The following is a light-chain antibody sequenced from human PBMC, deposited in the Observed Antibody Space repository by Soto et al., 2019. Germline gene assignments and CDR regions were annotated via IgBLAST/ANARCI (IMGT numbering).Light chain of an antibody. V-gene: IGKV1-5*03. CDR1: QSISSW. CDR2: TAS. CDR3: QHYNTYSGT. Sequence: DIQMTQSPSILSASVGDRVTITCRASQSISSWLAWYQQKPGKAPKLLIYTASSLESGVPSRFSGSGSGTEFTLTISSLQPDDFATYYCQHYNTYSGTFGPGTNVDIK. J-gene: IGKJ3*01.